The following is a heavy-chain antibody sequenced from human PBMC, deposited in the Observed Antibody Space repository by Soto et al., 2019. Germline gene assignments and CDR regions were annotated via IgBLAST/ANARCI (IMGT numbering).Heavy chain of an antibody. D-gene: IGHD2-2*01. CDR3: ARQGRYCSSTSCYHYYYYGMDV. J-gene: IGHJ6*02. V-gene: IGHV4-39*01. CDR2: IYYSGST. CDR1: GGSISSSSYY. Sequence: PSETLSLTCTVSGGSISSSSYYWGWIRQPPGKGLEWIGSIYYSGSTYYNPSLKSRVTISVDTSKNQFSLKLSSVTAADTAAYYCARQGRYCSSTSCYHYYYYGMDVWGQGTTVTVSS.